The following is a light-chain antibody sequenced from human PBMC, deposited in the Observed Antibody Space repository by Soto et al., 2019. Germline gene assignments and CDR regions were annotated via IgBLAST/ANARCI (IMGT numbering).Light chain of an antibody. CDR3: QQYKVYPYI. Sequence: DIQMTQSPSTLSASVGDRVTITCRASQSISSWLAWYQQKPEQAPKLLIYKASDLQSGISSRFSGSGSGTEFTLTISSLQPDDYATYYCQQYKVYPYIFGQGTKLE. V-gene: IGKV1-5*03. CDR2: KAS. CDR1: QSISSW. J-gene: IGKJ2*01.